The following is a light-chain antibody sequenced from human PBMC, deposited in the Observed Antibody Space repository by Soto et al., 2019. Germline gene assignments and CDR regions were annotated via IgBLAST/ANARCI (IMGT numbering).Light chain of an antibody. CDR3: EHYGNCAPSVT. CDR1: QSVSSEY. Sequence: EMVLTQSPDTLSLSPGDRATLSCRASQSVSSEYLVWYQQKPGQAPRLLIYGASSRATGIPVRFSGSGSGTDFTLTVSRLEPEGFGGYYCEHYGNCAPSVTVGRGTKVDIK. V-gene: IGKV3-20*01. CDR2: GAS. J-gene: IGKJ3*01.